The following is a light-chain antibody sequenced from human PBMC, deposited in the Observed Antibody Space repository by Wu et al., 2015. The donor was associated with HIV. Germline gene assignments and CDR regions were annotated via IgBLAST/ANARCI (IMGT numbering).Light chain of an antibody. J-gene: IGKJ1*01. V-gene: IGKV3-20*01. CDR3: QQYGSSPLWT. CDR2: GAS. Sequence: EIVLTQSPGTLSLSPGERATLSCRASQSVSSNYLVWYQQKPGQAPRLLIYGASSRATGIPDRFSGSGSGTDFSLTISGLEPEDVAVYYCQQYGSSPLWTFGQGTKVEI. CDR1: QSVSSNY.